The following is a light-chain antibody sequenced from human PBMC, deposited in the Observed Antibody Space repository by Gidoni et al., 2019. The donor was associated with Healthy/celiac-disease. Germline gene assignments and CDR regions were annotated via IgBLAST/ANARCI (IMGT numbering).Light chain of an antibody. J-gene: IGLJ2*01. CDR1: SGSIASNY. V-gene: IGLV6-57*01. Sequence: KCMRTEPHSVSDAPGKTVTISCTRSSGSIASNYVQWYQQRPGSSPPTVIYEDNQRPSGVPDRFSGSTDTSSNSASLTTPGLKTDDEADYYCQSYASSTHEVVFGGGTKLTVL. CDR2: EDN. CDR3: QSYASSTHEVV.